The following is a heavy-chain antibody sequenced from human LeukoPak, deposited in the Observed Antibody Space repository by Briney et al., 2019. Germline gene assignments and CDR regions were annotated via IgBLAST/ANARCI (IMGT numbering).Heavy chain of an antibody. Sequence: SETLSLTCTVSGGSISSYYWSWIRQPPGKGLEWIGYIYYSGSTYYNPSLKSRVTISVDTSKNQFSLKLSSVTAADTAVYYCARVSGWYSYFDYWGQGTLVTVSS. CDR3: ARVSGWYSYFDY. D-gene: IGHD6-19*01. J-gene: IGHJ4*02. CDR2: IYYSGST. CDR1: GGSISSYY. V-gene: IGHV4-59*08.